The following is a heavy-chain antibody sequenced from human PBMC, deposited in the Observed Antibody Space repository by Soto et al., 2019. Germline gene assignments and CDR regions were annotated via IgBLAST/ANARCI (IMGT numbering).Heavy chain of an antibody. CDR3: AREGVAGWFDP. D-gene: IGHD6-19*01. Sequence: SVTRSLTCTVSGGSISSYYWSWIRQPPGKGLEWIGYIYYSGSTNYNPSLKSRVTISVDTSKNQFSLKLSSVTAADTAVYYCAREGVAGWFDPWGQGTLVTVSS. CDR1: GGSISSYY. V-gene: IGHV4-59*01. CDR2: IYYSGST. J-gene: IGHJ5*02.